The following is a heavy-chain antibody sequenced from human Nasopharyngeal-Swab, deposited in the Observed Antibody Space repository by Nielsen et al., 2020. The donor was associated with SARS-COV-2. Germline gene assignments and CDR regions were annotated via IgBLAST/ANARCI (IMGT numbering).Heavy chain of an antibody. V-gene: IGHV3-23*01. Sequence: GESLKISCAASGFTFSSYAMSWVRQAPGKGLEWVSAISGSGGSTYYADSVKGLFTISRDNSKNTLYLQMNSLRAEDTAVYYCAKDGIYYDSSGYWYYWGQGTLVTVSS. CDR2: ISGSGGST. CDR1: GFTFSSYA. D-gene: IGHD3-22*01. J-gene: IGHJ4*02. CDR3: AKDGIYYDSSGYWYY.